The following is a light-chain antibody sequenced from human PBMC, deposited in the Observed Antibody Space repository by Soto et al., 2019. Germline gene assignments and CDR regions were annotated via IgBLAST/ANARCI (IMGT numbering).Light chain of an antibody. CDR3: SSYTSSSTLVV. Sequence: QSALTQPASVSGSPGQSITISCTGTSSDVGGYNYVSWYQQHPGKAPKLMIYDVSNRPSGVSNRFSGSKSGNTASLTISGLEAEDEADDCCSSYTSSSTLVVFGGGTKLTVL. J-gene: IGLJ2*01. CDR1: SSDVGGYNY. CDR2: DVS. V-gene: IGLV2-14*01.